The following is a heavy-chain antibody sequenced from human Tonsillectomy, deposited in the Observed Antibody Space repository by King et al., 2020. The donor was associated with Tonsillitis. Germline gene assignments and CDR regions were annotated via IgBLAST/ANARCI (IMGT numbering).Heavy chain of an antibody. D-gene: IGHD3-22*01. CDR2: IYYSGST. V-gene: IGHV4-30-4*01. J-gene: IGHJ5*02. Sequence: PLQESGPGLVKPSQTLSLTCTVSGGSISSGDYYWSWIRQPPGKGLEWIGYIYYSGSTYYNPSLKSRVTISVDTSKNQFSLKLSSVTAADTAVYYCARGYYDSSGYFNWFDPWGQGTLVTVSS. CDR1: GGSISSGDYY. CDR3: ARGYYDSSGYFNWFDP.